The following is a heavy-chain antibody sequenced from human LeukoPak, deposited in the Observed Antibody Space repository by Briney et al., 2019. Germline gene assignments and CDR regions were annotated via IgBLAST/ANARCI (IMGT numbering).Heavy chain of an antibody. J-gene: IGHJ4*02. CDR3: AKVDYNSGSFFDY. V-gene: IGHV3-53*01. D-gene: IGHD3-10*01. Sequence: GGSLRLSCAASGFTVSSNYMSWVRQAPGKGLEWVSVIYSGSSTYYADSVKGRVTISRDNSKNTVYLQINSLRAEDTAVYYCAKVDYNSGSFFDYWGQGTLVTVSS. CDR1: GFTVSSNY. CDR2: IYSGSST.